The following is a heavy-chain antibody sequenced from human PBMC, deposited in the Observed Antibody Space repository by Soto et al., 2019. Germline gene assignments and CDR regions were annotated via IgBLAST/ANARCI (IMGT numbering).Heavy chain of an antibody. CDR3: ARAYSSSWYQTYYFDY. CDR1: GFTFSSYW. D-gene: IGHD6-13*01. CDR2: INSDGSST. V-gene: IGHV3-74*01. Sequence: EVQLVESGGGLVQPGGSLRLSCAASGFTFSSYWMHWVRQAPGKGLVWVSRINSDGSSTSYADSVKGRFTISRDNAKNTLYLEMNSLRAEDTAVYYCARAYSSSWYQTYYFDYWGQGTLVTVFS. J-gene: IGHJ4*02.